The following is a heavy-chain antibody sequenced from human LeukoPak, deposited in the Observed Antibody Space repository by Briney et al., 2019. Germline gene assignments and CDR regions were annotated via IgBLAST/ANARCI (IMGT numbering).Heavy chain of an antibody. CDR3: ARNSTPYSRIDY. V-gene: IGHV4-59*08. D-gene: IGHD6-13*01. CDR1: GGSISSYY. J-gene: IGHJ4*02. Sequence: SETLSLTCTVSGGSISSYYWSWIRQPPGKGLEWIGYIYYSGSTNYNPSLKSLVTISVDTSKNQFSLKLSSVTAADTAVYYCARNSTPYSRIDYWGQGTLVTVSS. CDR2: IYYSGST.